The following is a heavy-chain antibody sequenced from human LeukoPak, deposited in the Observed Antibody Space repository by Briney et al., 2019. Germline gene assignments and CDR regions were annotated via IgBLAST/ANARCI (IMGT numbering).Heavy chain of an antibody. CDR2: VSYTGRT. Sequence: SSETLSLTCPVSGASIGSSNYYWAWIRQPPGKGLEWIGTVSYTGRTYYNPSLKRRVSISVDTSKNHFSLSLSSVTAADTAVYFCARLGYCSGGTCCHDYWGQGTLFTVSS. J-gene: IGHJ4*02. CDR1: GASIGSSNYY. D-gene: IGHD2-15*01. CDR3: ARLGYCSGGTCCHDY. V-gene: IGHV4-39*02.